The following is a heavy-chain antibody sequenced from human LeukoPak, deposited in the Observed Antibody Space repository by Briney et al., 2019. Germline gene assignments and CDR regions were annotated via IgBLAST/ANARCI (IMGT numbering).Heavy chain of an antibody. CDR2: VNHSGST. Sequence: SETLSLTCTVSGGSISSSSHYWAWIRQPPGKGLEWIGEVNHSGSTNYNPSLKSRVTISVDTSKNQFSLKLSSVTAADTAVYYCARGRGGSGSYYGNWFDPWGQGTLVTVSS. V-gene: IGHV4-39*07. CDR3: ARGRGGSGSYYGNWFDP. D-gene: IGHD3-10*01. CDR1: GGSISSSSHY. J-gene: IGHJ5*02.